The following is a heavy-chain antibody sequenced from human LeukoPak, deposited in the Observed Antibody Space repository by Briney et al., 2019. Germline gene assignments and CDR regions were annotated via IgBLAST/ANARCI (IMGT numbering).Heavy chain of an antibody. CDR3: ARAYCSSTSCYTGDAFDI. D-gene: IGHD2-2*02. J-gene: IGHJ3*02. CDR1: GGSISSGGYY. Sequence: SETLSLTCTVSGGSISSGGYYWSWIRQHPGKGLEWIGYIYYSGSTYYNPSLKSRVTISVDTSKNQFSLKLSSVTAADTAVYYCARAYCSSTSCYTGDAFDIWGQGTMVTVSS. V-gene: IGHV4-31*03. CDR2: IYYSGST.